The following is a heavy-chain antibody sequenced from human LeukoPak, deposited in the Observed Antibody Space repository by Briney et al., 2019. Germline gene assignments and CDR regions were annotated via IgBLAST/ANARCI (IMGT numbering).Heavy chain of an antibody. CDR2: INWNGDTT. Sequence: GGSLRLSCAASGFKFDDYGMSWVRQVPGKGLEWVSSINWNGDTTTYADSVKGRFTISRDNAENSVYLQMNSLRAEDTAVYYCARDLMGIAYRGAFYYWGQGTLVTVSS. D-gene: IGHD6-13*01. J-gene: IGHJ4*02. CDR3: ARDLMGIAYRGAFYY. V-gene: IGHV3-20*04. CDR1: GFKFDDYG.